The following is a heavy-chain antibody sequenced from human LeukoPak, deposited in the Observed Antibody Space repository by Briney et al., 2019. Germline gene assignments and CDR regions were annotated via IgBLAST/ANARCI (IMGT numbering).Heavy chain of an antibody. CDR1: GGSVSDSRYY. J-gene: IGHJ4*02. Sequence: SETLSLTCTVSGGSVSDSRYYWGSIRQPPGKGLEWIGNMYYSGSANYNPSLKSRVTISIDTSKNQFSPKLSSVTAADTAVYYCARQSSYSSGWYFDYWGQGTLVTVSS. V-gene: IGHV4-39*01. D-gene: IGHD6-19*01. CDR2: MYYSGSA. CDR3: ARQSSYSSGWYFDY.